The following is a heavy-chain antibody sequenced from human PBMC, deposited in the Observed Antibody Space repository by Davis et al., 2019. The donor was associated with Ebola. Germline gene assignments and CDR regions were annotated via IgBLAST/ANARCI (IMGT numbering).Heavy chain of an antibody. V-gene: IGHV1-8*02. Sequence: AASVKVSCKASGGTFSSYDINWVRQAPGQGLEWMGWMNPNSGNTGYAQKFQGRVTMTRNTSISTAYMELSSLRSEDTAVYYCARAGGRKGVVSVYWGQGTLVTVSS. D-gene: IGHD3-3*01. CDR3: ARAGGRKGVVSVY. CDR1: GGTFSSYD. CDR2: MNPNSGNT. J-gene: IGHJ4*02.